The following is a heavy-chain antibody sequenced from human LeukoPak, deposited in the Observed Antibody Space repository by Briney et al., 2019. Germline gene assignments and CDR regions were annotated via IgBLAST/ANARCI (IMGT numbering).Heavy chain of an antibody. CDR3: AKVFSSLPAEYFQH. V-gene: IGHV3-23*01. CDR2: ISGSGGST. CDR1: GFTFSSYA. J-gene: IGHJ1*01. D-gene: IGHD2-15*01. Sequence: GGSLRLSCAASGFTFSSYAMSWVRQAPGKGGEWVSAISGSGGSTDYAASVNGRFAISRDNSKNTQYLQMNSLRAEDTAVYYCAKVFSSLPAEYFQHWGQGTLVTVSS.